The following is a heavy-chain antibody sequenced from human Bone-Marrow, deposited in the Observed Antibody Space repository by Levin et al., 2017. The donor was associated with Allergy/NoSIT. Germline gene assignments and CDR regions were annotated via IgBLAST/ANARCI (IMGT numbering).Heavy chain of an antibody. J-gene: IGHJ4*02. Sequence: GESLKISCAASGFTFSSYGMHWVRQAPGKGLEWVAVIWYDGSNKYYADSVKGRFTISRDNSKNTLYLQMNSLRAEDTAVYYCARESGLEWLLRLVYFDYWGQGTLVTVSS. CDR1: GFTFSSYG. CDR3: ARESGLEWLLRLVYFDY. D-gene: IGHD3-3*01. CDR2: IWYDGSNK. V-gene: IGHV3-33*01.